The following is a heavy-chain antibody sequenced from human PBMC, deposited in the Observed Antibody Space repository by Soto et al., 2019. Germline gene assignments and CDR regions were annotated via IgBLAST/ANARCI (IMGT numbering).Heavy chain of an antibody. J-gene: IGHJ4*02. Sequence: PGGSLRLSCAASGFSFFTYTMDWVRQAPGKGLEWLSSISSVSNTIYYADSVKGRFTISRDNAKNSLYLQVNSLRAEDTALYYCARDLFDYWGRGTLVTVSS. CDR3: ARDLFDY. V-gene: IGHV3-48*01. CDR2: ISSVSNTI. CDR1: GFSFFTYT.